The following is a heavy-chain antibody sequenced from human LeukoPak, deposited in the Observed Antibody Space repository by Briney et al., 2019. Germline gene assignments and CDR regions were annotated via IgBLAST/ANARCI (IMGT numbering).Heavy chain of an antibody. D-gene: IGHD6-13*01. J-gene: IGHJ4*02. CDR2: LYSGGAT. CDR1: GFTVKDNF. Sequence: GGSLRLSCAASGFTVKDNFMSWVRQAPGKGLEWVSVLYSGGATYYADSVKGRFTISRDNSKNTLFLQMNSLRAEDTAMYYCARDCCSSWYAGYWGQGTLVTVSS. V-gene: IGHV3-66*01. CDR3: ARDCCSSWYAGY.